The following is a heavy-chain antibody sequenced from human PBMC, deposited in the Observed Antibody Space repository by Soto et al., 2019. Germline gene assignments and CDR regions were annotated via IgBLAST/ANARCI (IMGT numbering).Heavy chain of an antibody. CDR2: ITASGDTT. CDR1: GFTFSSYA. J-gene: IGHJ4*02. CDR3: AKDGTYSRSWYRTF. V-gene: IGHV3-23*01. D-gene: IGHD1-26*01. Sequence: GGSLRLSCATSGFTFSSYAMSWVRQAPGKGLEWVSTITASGDTTYYADSVKGRFTISRDNSKNTLYLHVNSLRAEDTAIYYCAKDGTYSRSWYRTFWGQGTLVTVSS.